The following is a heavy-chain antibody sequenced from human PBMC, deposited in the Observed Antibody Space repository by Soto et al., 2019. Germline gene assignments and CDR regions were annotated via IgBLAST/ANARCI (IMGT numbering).Heavy chain of an antibody. CDR2: VYSGGAT. CDR3: VRGRYGSEIH. Sequence: EVRLVESGGGLVQPGGSLRLSCAAFGFTVSSNYMTWVRLAPGKGLEWVSLVYSGGATHYAASVKGRFTISTHSSQNTLFLQMNSLRNEDTATYYCVRGRYGSEIHWGQGTKVTVSS. V-gene: IGHV3-53*04. J-gene: IGHJ4*02. D-gene: IGHD3-10*01. CDR1: GFTVSSNY.